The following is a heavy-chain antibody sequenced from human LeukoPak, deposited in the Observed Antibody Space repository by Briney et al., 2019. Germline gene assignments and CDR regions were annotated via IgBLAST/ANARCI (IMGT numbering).Heavy chain of an antibody. CDR3: ARGIVGAYFYYYGMVV. D-gene: IGHD1-26*01. V-gene: IGHV4-4*07. Sequence: SETLSLTCTVSGGSISSYYWSWIRQPAGKGLEWIGRIYTSGSTNYNPSLKSRVTMSVDTSKNQFSLKLSSVTAADTAVYYCARGIVGAYFYYYGMVVWGQRTTVTVSS. J-gene: IGHJ6*02. CDR2: IYTSGST. CDR1: GGSISSYY.